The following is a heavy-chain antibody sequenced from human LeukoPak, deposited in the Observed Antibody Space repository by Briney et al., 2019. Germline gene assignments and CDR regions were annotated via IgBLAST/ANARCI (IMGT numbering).Heavy chain of an antibody. J-gene: IGHJ3*01. CDR3: ASPSTVNAFDL. V-gene: IGHV5-51*01. Sequence: GESLKISCKGSRNHFTSYWIGWVRQKPGKGLEWMGIIYPGDSDTRYSPSFQGQVTISADKSISTAYLQWSSLKASDTAIYWCASPSTVNAFDLWDQGTMVTVSS. CDR2: IYPGDSDT. D-gene: IGHD2/OR15-2a*01. CDR1: RNHFTSYW.